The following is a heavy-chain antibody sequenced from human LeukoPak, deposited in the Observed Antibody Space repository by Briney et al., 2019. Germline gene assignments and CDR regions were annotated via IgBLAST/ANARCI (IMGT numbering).Heavy chain of an antibody. V-gene: IGHV4-34*01. CDR3: ASYGSGADY. Sequence: SETLSLTCAVYGGSFSGYYWSWIRQPPGKGLEWIGEINHSGSTNYDPSLKSRVTISVDTSKNQFSLKLSSVTAADTAVYYCASYGSGADYWGQGTLVTVSS. J-gene: IGHJ4*02. CDR2: INHSGST. D-gene: IGHD3-10*01. CDR1: GGSFSGYY.